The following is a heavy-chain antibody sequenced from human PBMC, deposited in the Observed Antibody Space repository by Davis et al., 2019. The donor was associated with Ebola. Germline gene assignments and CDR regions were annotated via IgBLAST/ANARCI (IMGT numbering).Heavy chain of an antibody. Sequence: ASVKVSCKASGYTFTSYAMHWVRQAPGQRLEWMGWINAGNGNTKYSQKFQGRVTITRDTSASTAYMELRSLRSDDTAIYYCARGTSLARNFDYWAQGTLVTVSS. D-gene: IGHD1-14*01. J-gene: IGHJ4*02. CDR3: ARGTSLARNFDY. V-gene: IGHV1-3*01. CDR1: GYTFTSYA. CDR2: INAGNGNT.